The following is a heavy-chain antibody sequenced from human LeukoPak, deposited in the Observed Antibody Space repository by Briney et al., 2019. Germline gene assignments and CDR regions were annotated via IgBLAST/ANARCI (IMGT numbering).Heavy chain of an antibody. CDR1: GFTFTSYS. V-gene: IGHV3-23*01. CDR2: ISGGGGST. D-gene: IGHD3-22*01. CDR3: AKDIGTMIVVVIAAFDI. Sequence: GGSLRPSCAASGFTFTSYSMNWVRQAPGKGLEWVSTISGGGGSTYYADSVKGRFTISRDNSKNTLYLQVNSLRAEDTAVYYCAKDIGTMIVVVIAAFDIWGQGTMVTVSS. J-gene: IGHJ3*02.